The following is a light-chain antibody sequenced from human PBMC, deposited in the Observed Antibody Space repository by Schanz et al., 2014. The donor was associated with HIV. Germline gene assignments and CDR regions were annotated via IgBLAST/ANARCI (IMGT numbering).Light chain of an antibody. CDR1: QSVNSW. Sequence: DIQMTQSPSTLSASVGDRVTITCRASQSVNSWLAWYQQKPGKAPRLLIYRASNLKDGVPSRFSGSGSGTEFTLTISSLHPDDFATYYCQQYNSYPYTFGQGTKLEIK. CDR2: RAS. CDR3: QQYNSYPYT. J-gene: IGKJ2*01. V-gene: IGKV1-5*03.